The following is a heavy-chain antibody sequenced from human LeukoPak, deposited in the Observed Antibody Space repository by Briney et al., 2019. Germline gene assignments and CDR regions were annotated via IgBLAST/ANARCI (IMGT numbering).Heavy chain of an antibody. CDR3: AREELYGSGSCSQH. V-gene: IGHV3-74*01. CDR1: GFTFSSYW. D-gene: IGHD3-10*01. J-gene: IGHJ1*01. Sequence: GGSLRLSCAASGFTFSSYWMHWVRQAPGKGLVWVSRINTDGSSTSYADSVKGRFTISRDNAKNTLYLQMNSLRAEDTAVYYCAREELYGSGSCSQHWGQGTLVTVSS. CDR2: INTDGSST.